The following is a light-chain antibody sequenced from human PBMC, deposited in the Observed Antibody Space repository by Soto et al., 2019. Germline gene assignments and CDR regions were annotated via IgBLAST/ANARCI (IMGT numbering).Light chain of an antibody. CDR3: QQYGSSLFT. V-gene: IGKV3-20*01. CDR2: GAS. Sequence: EIVLTQSPGTLSLSPGDIATISCSASQYVSSSHLAWYQQEPGQAPRLLIYGASIRATGIPDRFSGSGSGTDFTLNIGRLEPEDFVVYYCQQYGSSLFTFGQGTRLEIK. CDR1: QYVSSSH. J-gene: IGKJ5*01.